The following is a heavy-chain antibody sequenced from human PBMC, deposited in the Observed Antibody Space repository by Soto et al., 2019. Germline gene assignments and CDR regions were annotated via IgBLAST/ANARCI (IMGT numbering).Heavy chain of an antibody. D-gene: IGHD2-15*01. CDR2: IKQDGSEK. CDR3: ARAAIDIVVVVAATLGYFDL. V-gene: IGHV3-7*01. CDR1: GFTFSSYW. Sequence: LRLSCAASGFTFSSYWMSWVRQAPGKGLEWVANIKQDGSEKYYVDSVKGRFTISRDNAKNSLYLQMNSLRAEDTAVYYCARAAIDIVVVVAATLGYFDLWGRGTLVTVSS. J-gene: IGHJ2*01.